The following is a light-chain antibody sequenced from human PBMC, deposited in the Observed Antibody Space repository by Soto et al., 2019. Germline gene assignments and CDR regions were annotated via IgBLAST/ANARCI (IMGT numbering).Light chain of an antibody. CDR2: GAS. Sequence: EILLTQSPGSLSLSPGERATLSCTASQRISSTYLAWYHQKPGQAPRLLVYGASTRATGIPDRFNGSGSGTDFTLTISRLEPEDFAVYYCQQYGRSHTFGGGTKVDIK. CDR1: QRISSTY. V-gene: IGKV3-20*01. CDR3: QQYGRSHT. J-gene: IGKJ4*01.